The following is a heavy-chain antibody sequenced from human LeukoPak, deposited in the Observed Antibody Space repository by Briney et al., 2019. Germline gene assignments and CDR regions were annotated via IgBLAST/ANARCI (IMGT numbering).Heavy chain of an antibody. D-gene: IGHD6-13*01. J-gene: IGHJ6*02. CDR2: IYPGDSDT. Sequence: GESLKISCKGSGYSFISYWIGWVHQMPGKGLEWMGIIYPGDSDTRYSPSFQGQVTISADKSISTAYLQWSSLKASDTAMYYCARSVQYSSSYSYYYYGMDVWGQGTTVTVSS. CDR1: GYSFISYW. V-gene: IGHV5-51*07. CDR3: ARSVQYSSSYSYYYYGMDV.